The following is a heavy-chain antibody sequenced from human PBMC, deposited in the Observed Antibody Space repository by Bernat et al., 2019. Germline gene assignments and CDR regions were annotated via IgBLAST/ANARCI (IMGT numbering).Heavy chain of an antibody. J-gene: IGHJ4*02. Sequence: EVQLVESGGGLVQPGGSLRLSCAASRFTFSSYEMNWVRQAPGKGLEWLSYIGTSGTTIYYADSVKGRFTISRDNARNSLYLQMNSLRAEDTAVYYCARGGQYCSGGSCLDSWGQGTLVTVSS. V-gene: IGHV3-48*03. D-gene: IGHD2-15*01. CDR3: ARGGQYCSGGSCLDS. CDR2: IGTSGTTI. CDR1: RFTFSSYE.